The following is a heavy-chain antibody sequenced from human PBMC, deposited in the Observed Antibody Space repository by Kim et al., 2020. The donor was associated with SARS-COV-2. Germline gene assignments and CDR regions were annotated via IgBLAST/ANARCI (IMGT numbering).Heavy chain of an antibody. V-gene: IGHV3-23*03. Sequence: GGSLRLSCTASGCTFSSYGMNWVRQAPGKGLEWVSVIYTGAVSTYYADSVKGRFTISRDDSKNTLYLQMNSLRAEDTAVYYCAKDSGGGYYYYYGMDVWGQGTTVTVSS. D-gene: IGHD3-10*01. CDR1: GCTFSSYG. CDR2: IYTGAVST. CDR3: AKDSGGGYYYYYGMDV. J-gene: IGHJ6*02.